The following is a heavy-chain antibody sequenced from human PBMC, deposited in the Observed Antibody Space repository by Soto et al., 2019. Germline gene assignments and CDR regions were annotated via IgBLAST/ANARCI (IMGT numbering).Heavy chain of an antibody. J-gene: IGHJ4*02. CDR1: GFTFRSHA. CDR3: AKEWMITFVGVTVGELDY. Sequence: EVQLLESGGGLVQPGGSLRLSCAGSGFTFRSHAMSWVRKAPGKGLEWVSAISGSGGTTSYADSVTGRFTISRDNSRNTLYLQMNTLAAEDTAVYYCAKEWMITFVGVTVGELDYWGQGTLVTVSS. CDR2: ISGSGGTT. V-gene: IGHV3-23*01. D-gene: IGHD3-16*02.